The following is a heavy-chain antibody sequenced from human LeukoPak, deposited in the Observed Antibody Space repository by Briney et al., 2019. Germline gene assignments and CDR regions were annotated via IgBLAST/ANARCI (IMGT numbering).Heavy chain of an antibody. J-gene: IGHJ4*02. Sequence: GASVNVSCKSSVYTFTGYYMHWVRQAPGQGLEWMGWINPNSGGTKYAQKFQGRVTMTRDTSISTAYMELSRLRSDDTAVYYCARGRLLAAKYYFDYWGQGTLVTVSS. CDR3: ARGRLLAAKYYFDY. D-gene: IGHD2/OR15-2a*01. V-gene: IGHV1-2*02. CDR1: VYTFTGYY. CDR2: INPNSGGT.